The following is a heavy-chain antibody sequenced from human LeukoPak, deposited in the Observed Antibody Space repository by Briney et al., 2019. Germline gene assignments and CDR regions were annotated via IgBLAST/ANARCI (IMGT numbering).Heavy chain of an antibody. D-gene: IGHD3-10*01. J-gene: IGHJ6*04. CDR2: IGTAGDP. V-gene: IGHV3-13*05. Sequence: PGRSRRLSCAASGFTFSSYDMHWVRQATGKWLEWVSAIGTAGDPYYPGSVKGRFTISRENAKPSLYLQMNSLRAGDTAVYYCARERMVRGVIGYYYYGMDVWGKGTTVTVYS. CDR1: GFTFSSYD. CDR3: ARERMVRGVIGYYYYGMDV.